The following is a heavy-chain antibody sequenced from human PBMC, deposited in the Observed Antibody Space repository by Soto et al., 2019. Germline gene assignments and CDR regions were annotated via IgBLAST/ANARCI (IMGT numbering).Heavy chain of an antibody. CDR3: ASRGNYYYYGLDV. Sequence: EVQLVESGGGLVQPGGSLRLSCAASESTFSTYEMNWVRQAPGKGLEWVSYITSSADTTHYADSVKGRFTISRDNAKNSLYLQMNSLRVEDTAVYYCASRGNYYYYGLDVWGQGTTVTVSS. J-gene: IGHJ6*02. CDR2: ITSSADTT. V-gene: IGHV3-48*03. CDR1: ESTFSTYE.